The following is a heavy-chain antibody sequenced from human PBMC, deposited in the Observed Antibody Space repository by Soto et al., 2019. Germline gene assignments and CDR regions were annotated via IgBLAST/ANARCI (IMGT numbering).Heavy chain of an antibody. CDR1: GFTFSTYT. Sequence: EVQLVESGGGLVKPGGSLRLSCAASGFTFSTYTMNWVRQAPGKGLEWVSSISSTSSYIFYTDSVKGRFTISRDNAKKSLYLQMNSLRAEATAVYYCARGESTGTPVFDSWCQGTLVTVSS. J-gene: IGHJ4*02. D-gene: IGHD1-1*01. V-gene: IGHV3-21*01. CDR2: ISSTSSYI. CDR3: ARGESTGTPVFDS.